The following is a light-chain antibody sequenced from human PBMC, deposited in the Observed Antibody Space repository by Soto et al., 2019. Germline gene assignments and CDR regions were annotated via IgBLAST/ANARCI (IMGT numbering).Light chain of an antibody. CDR3: QSYDSSLSGYV. CDR1: SSNIGAGYD. Sequence: QSVLTQPPSVSGAPGQRVTISCTGSSSNIGAGYDVHWYQQLPGTAPKLLIYGYINRPSGVPDRFSGSKSGTSASLAITGLQAEDEADYYCQSYDSSLSGYVFGTGTK. V-gene: IGLV1-40*01. J-gene: IGLJ1*01. CDR2: GYI.